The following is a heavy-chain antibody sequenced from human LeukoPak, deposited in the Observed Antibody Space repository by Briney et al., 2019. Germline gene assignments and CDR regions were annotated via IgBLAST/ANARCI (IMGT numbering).Heavy chain of an antibody. Sequence: PSETLSLTCTVSGGSISSGSYYWSWIRQPAGKGLEWIGRIYTSGSTNYNPSLKSRVTISVDTSKNQFSLKLSSVTAADTAVYYCAREGGITIFGVVKSYFQHWGQGTLVTVSS. D-gene: IGHD3-3*01. CDR2: IYTSGST. V-gene: IGHV4-61*02. J-gene: IGHJ1*01. CDR3: AREGGITIFGVVKSYFQH. CDR1: GGSISSGSYY.